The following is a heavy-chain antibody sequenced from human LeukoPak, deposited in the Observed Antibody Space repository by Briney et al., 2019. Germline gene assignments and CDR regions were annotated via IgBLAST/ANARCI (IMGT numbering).Heavy chain of an antibody. D-gene: IGHD4-17*01. V-gene: IGHV4-59*01. J-gene: IGHJ4*02. CDR1: GGSISGSY. Sequence: SETLSLTCTVSGGSISGSYWSWIRQPPGKGLEWIAYMYNSGSSNYNPSLKSRVTISIDTSKNQFSLKLSSLTAADTAIYYCARGIESYGDYGYWGQGILVTVSS. CDR3: ARGIESYGDYGY. CDR2: MYNSGSS.